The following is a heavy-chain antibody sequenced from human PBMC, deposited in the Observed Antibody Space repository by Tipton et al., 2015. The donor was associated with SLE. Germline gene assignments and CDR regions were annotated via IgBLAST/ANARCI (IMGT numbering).Heavy chain of an antibody. J-gene: IGHJ4*02. V-gene: IGHV4-38-2*01. CDR2: IYHSGSN. D-gene: IGHD3-22*01. CDR3: AARGGYYTYYFDY. Sequence: TLSLTCAVSGYSISSGYYWGWIRQPPGKGLEWIGRIYHSGSNYYNPSLKSRVTISVDTSKNQFSLKLSSVTAADTAVYYCAARGGYYTYYFDYWGQGTLVTVSS. CDR1: GYSISSGYY.